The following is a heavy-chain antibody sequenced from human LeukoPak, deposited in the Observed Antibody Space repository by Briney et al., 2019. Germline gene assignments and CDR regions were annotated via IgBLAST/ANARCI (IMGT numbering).Heavy chain of an antibody. CDR3: ARDDGWIQFEC. Sequence: GGSLRLSCAASGFPLSRSAMSWVRQAPGKGLEWVSNISGSGSGGSTYYADSVKGRFTISRDNSKNTLYLQMNSLRAEDTAVYYCARDDGWIQFECWGQGTLVTVSS. V-gene: IGHV3-23*01. J-gene: IGHJ4*02. CDR1: GFPLSRSA. D-gene: IGHD5-24*01. CDR2: ISGSGSGGST.